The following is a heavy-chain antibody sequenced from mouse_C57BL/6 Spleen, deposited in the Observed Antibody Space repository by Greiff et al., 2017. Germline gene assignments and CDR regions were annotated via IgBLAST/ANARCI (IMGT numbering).Heavy chain of an antibody. CDR1: GYTFTDYN. CDR3: ARRGNGNNYPTDHYYGSSFYYFDY. J-gene: IGHJ2*01. CDR2: INPNNGGT. V-gene: IGHV1-18*01. Sequence: VQLQQSGPELVKPGASVKIPCKASGYTFTDYNMDWVKQSHGKSLEWIGDINPNNGGTIYNQKFKGKATLTVDKSSSTAYMELRSLTSEDTAVYYCARRGNGNNYPTDHYYGSSFYYFDYWGQGTTLTVSS. D-gene: IGHD1-1*01.